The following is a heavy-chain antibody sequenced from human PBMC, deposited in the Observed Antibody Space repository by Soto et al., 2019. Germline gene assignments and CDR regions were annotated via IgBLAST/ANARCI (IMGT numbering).Heavy chain of an antibody. V-gene: IGHV3-30-3*01. D-gene: IGHD3-10*01. CDR1: GFTFSSYA. J-gene: IGHJ4*02. Sequence: GGSLRLSCAASGFTFSSYAMHWVRQAPGKGLEWVAVISYDGSNKYYADSVKGRFTISRDNSKNTLYLQMNSLRAEDTAAYYCARVRRREFERGFDYWGQGTLVTVSS. CDR2: ISYDGSNK. CDR3: ARVRRREFERGFDY.